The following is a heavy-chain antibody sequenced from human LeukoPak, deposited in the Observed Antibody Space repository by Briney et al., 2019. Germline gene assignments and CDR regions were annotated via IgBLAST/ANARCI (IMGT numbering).Heavy chain of an antibody. CDR3: ARVTMIVVARRAFDI. V-gene: IGHV1-46*01. CDR1: GYTFTSYY. D-gene: IGHD3-22*01. CDR2: INPSGGST. Sequence: ASVKVSCKASGYTFTSYYMHWVRQAPGQGLEWMGIINPSGGSTSYAQKFQGRVTMTRDMSTSTVYMELSSLRSEDTAVYYCARVTMIVVARRAFDIWGQGTMVTVSS. J-gene: IGHJ3*02.